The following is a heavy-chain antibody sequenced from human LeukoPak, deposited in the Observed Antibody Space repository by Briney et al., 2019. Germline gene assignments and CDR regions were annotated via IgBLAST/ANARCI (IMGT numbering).Heavy chain of an antibody. J-gene: IGHJ3*02. CDR1: GFTFSSYG. Sequence: GGSLRLSCAASGFTFSSYGMHRVRQAPGKGLEWVAFIRYDGSNKYYADSVKGRFTISRDNSKNTLYLQMNSLRAEDTAVYYCAKSGHCSTTSCYQADAFDIWGQGTMVTVSS. CDR3: AKSGHCSTTSCYQADAFDI. V-gene: IGHV3-30*02. CDR2: IRYDGSNK. D-gene: IGHD2-2*01.